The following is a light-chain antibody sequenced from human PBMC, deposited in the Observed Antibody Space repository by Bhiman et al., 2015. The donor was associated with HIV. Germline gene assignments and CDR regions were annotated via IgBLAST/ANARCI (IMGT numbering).Light chain of an antibody. J-gene: IGLJ1*01. CDR3: CSYTSSSTYV. Sequence: QTVLTQPPSVSGAPGQRVTISCTGSSSNIGAGYDVHWFQQLPGTAPKLLIYGNSNRPSGVPDRFSGSTSGNTASLTISGLQAGDEADYYCCSYTSSSTYVFGTGTKVTVL. V-gene: IGLV1-40*01. CDR1: SSNIGAGYD. CDR2: GNS.